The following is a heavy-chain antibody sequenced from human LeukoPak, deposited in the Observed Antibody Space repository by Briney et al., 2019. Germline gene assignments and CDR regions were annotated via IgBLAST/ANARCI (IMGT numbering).Heavy chain of an antibody. CDR2: ISSSGSTT. V-gene: IGHV3-48*03. J-gene: IGHJ4*02. D-gene: IGHD2-15*01. Sequence: GGSLRLSCAASGFTFSTYEMNWVRQAPGKGLEWVSCISSSGSTTFYADSVKGRFTISRDNAKNSLYLQMNSLRAEDTAVYYCARVSERGLPPDYWGQGTLVTVSS. CDR1: GFTFSTYE. CDR3: ARVSERGLPPDY.